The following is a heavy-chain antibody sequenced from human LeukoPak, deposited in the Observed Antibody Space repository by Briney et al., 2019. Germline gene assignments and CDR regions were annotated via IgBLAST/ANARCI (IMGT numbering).Heavy chain of an antibody. J-gene: IGHJ3*02. Sequence: ASVKVSCKASGYTSTSYYMHWVRQAPGQGLEWMGIINPSGGSTSYAQKFQGRVTMTRDTSTSTVYMELSSLRSEDTAVYYCARRDTSDAFDIWGQGTMVTVSS. CDR2: INPSGGST. CDR1: GYTSTSYY. V-gene: IGHV1-46*01. CDR3: ARRDTSDAFDI.